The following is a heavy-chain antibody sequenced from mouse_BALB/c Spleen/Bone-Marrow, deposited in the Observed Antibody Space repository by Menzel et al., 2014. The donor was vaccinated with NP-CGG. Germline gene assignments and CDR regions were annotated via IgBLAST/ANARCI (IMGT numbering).Heavy chain of an antibody. Sequence: VQLQQSGAELVKPGASVKLSCTASGFNIKDTYMHWVKQRPEQGLEWIGRIDPANGNTKYDPKFQGKATITADTSSNEASLQLSNLTSEDPAVYYCARSRDYGSSYYAMDYWGQGTPVTVSS. CDR1: GFNIKDTY. D-gene: IGHD1-1*01. J-gene: IGHJ4*01. CDR3: ARSRDYGSSYYAMDY. CDR2: IDPANGNT. V-gene: IGHV14-3*02.